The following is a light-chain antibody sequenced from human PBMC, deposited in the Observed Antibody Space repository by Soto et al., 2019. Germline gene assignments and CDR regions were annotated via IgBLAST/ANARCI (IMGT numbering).Light chain of an antibody. CDR1: QSISSY. CDR3: QQSDSTPHT. J-gene: IGKJ2*01. Sequence: DIQMTQSPSSLSASVGDRVTITCRASQSISSYVNWYQQKPGKAPKLLIYAASSLQSGVPSRFSSSRSGTDFNLTISSLQPEDFATYYCQQSDSTPHTFGQGTKLEIK. CDR2: AAS. V-gene: IGKV1-39*01.